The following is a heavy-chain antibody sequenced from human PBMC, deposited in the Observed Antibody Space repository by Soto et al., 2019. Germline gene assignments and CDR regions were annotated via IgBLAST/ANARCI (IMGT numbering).Heavy chain of an antibody. J-gene: IGHJ4*02. D-gene: IGHD1-26*01. CDR3: ARLVYGYYFDY. CDR1: GDRFTNSW. V-gene: IGHV5-10-1*01. Sequence: GESLKISCEGAGDRFTNSWITWVRKMPGKGLEWMGRIDPSDSYTNYSPSFQDHVTISVDKSISTAYLQWSSLKASDTAIYYCARLVYGYYFDYWAQGTLVPVPP. CDR2: IDPSDSYT.